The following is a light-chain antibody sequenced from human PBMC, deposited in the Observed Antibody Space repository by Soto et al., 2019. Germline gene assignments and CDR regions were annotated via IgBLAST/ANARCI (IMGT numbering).Light chain of an antibody. CDR3: SSYTTSSTHV. J-gene: IGLJ1*01. CDR2: DVN. V-gene: IGLV2-14*03. Sequence: QSALTQPASVSGSPGQSITISCTGTSSDIGAFTFVSWYQQHPGKVPKLMIFDVNRRPSGVSDRFSGSKSGNTASLTISGLQAEAGGDYYCSSYTTSSTHVFGSGTKVTVL. CDR1: SSDIGAFTF.